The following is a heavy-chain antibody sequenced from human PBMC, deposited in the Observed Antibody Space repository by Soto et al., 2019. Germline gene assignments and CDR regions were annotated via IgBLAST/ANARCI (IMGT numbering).Heavy chain of an antibody. CDR3: AGMPYTSGLRFDP. J-gene: IGHJ5*02. V-gene: IGHV4-30-2*01. CDR2: IYQSGVT. CDR1: GDPYSISTYS. D-gene: IGHD6-19*01. Sequence: SETLSLTCAVSGDPYSISTYSWSWIRQPPGKALEWVGFIYQSGVTSYNPSLKSRVTISLDRSNNQISLKLRTVTAADTAVYYCAGMPYTSGLRFDPWGPGTLVTVSS.